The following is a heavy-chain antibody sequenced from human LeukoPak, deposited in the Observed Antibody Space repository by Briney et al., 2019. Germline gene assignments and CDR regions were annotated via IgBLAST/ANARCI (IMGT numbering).Heavy chain of an antibody. CDR2: ITNDGSST. D-gene: IGHD1-26*01. J-gene: IGHJ4*02. CDR3: ARDGAFSGSYLDGFDY. Sequence: GGSLRLSCAASGLTFSSHWMHWVRQAPGKGLVWVSRITNDGSSTTYADSVKGRFTISRDNAKNMLYLQVNSLRAEDTAVYYCARDGAFSGSYLDGFDYWGQGTLVTVSS. CDR1: GLTFSSHW. V-gene: IGHV3-74*01.